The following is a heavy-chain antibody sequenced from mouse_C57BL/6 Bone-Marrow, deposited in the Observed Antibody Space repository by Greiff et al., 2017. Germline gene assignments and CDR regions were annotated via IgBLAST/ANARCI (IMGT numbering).Heavy chain of an antibody. D-gene: IGHD1-1*01. J-gene: IGHJ4*01. CDR1: GFSLTSYG. Sequence: VQLVESGPGLVQPSQSLSITCTVSGFSLTSYGVHWVRQSPGKGLEWLGVIWSGGSTDYNAAFISRLSISKDNSKSQVFFKMNSLQADDTAIYYCARLYYGDAMDYWGQGTSVTVSS. V-gene: IGHV2-2*01. CDR3: ARLYYGDAMDY. CDR2: IWSGGST.